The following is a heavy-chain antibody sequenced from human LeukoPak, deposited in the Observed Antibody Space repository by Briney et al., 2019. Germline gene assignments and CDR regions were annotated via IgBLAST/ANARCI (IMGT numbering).Heavy chain of an antibody. CDR3: ARDRRCSGGSCCDY. CDR2: ISYSGST. D-gene: IGHD2-15*01. CDR1: GGSISPYY. Sequence: PSETLSLTCTVSGGSISPYYWNWIRQPPGKGLEWIGYISYSGSTNYNPSLKSRVTISVDTSRNQFSLKLTSVTAADTAVYYCARDRRCSGGSCCDYWGQGTLVTVSS. J-gene: IGHJ4*02. V-gene: IGHV4-59*01.